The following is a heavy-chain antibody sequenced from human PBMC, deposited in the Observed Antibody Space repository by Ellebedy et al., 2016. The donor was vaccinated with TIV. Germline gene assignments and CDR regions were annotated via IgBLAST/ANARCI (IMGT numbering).Heavy chain of an antibody. J-gene: IGHJ3*02. Sequence: MPSETLSLTCTVSGVSVSSGSYWNWIRQPPGKGLEWIGNMYHSGSTYYNPSLKSRVTISVDTSKNQFSLKLSSVTAADTAGYYCAREAASSREHGPFDIWGQGTMVTVSS. D-gene: IGHD1-26*01. V-gene: IGHV4-61*01. CDR2: MYHSGST. CDR1: GVSVSSGSY. CDR3: AREAASSREHGPFDI.